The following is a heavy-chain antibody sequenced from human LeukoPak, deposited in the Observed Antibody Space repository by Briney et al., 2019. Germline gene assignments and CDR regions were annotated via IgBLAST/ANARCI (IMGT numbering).Heavy chain of an antibody. CDR3: ARDPLYGSGSQPPFDP. Sequence: SVKVSCKASGGTFSSYAISWVRQAPGQGLEWMGRIIPILGIANYAQKFQGRVTITADKSTSTAYMELSSLRSEDTAVYYCARDPLYGSGSQPPFDPWGQGTLVTVSS. CDR1: GGTFSSYA. CDR2: IIPILGIA. D-gene: IGHD3-10*01. J-gene: IGHJ5*02. V-gene: IGHV1-69*04.